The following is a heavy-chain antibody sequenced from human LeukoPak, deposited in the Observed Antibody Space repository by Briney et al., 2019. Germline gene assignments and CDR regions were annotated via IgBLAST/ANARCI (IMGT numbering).Heavy chain of an antibody. CDR2: IGGTGDKT. CDR1: RFTFSSYA. CDR3: AKDPVVYHGGSGWHYFDY. D-gene: IGHD6-19*01. Sequence: PGGSLRLSCAASRFTFSSYAMSWVRQAPGRGLEWVSTIGGTGDKTYYAHTLKGRFTISRDNSMDTLYLQMDSLKAEDTAVYYCAKDPVVYHGGSGWHYFDYWGQGTLVTVSS. V-gene: IGHV3-23*01. J-gene: IGHJ4*02.